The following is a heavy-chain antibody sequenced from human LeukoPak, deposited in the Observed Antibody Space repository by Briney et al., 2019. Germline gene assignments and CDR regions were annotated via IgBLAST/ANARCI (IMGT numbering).Heavy chain of an antibody. CDR2: ISFNSGSI. CDR1: GFTFSSYS. CDR3: VRGDRIAPRPLYFGY. D-gene: IGHD6-6*01. Sequence: PGGSLRLSCVASGFTFSSYSMNWVRQAPGKGLEWVSYISFNSGSIYYADSVKGRFTISRDNAKNSLYLQMNSLRAEDTAVYYCVRGDRIAPRPLYFGYWGQGTLVTVSS. V-gene: IGHV3-48*01. J-gene: IGHJ4*02.